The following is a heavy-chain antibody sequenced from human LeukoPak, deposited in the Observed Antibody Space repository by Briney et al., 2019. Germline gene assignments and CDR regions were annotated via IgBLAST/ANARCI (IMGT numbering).Heavy chain of an antibody. V-gene: IGHV3-7*03. J-gene: IGHJ4*02. CDR3: AKDRPNYYGSNGHYYKLNGDC. CDR2: IRQDGVEK. Sequence: GGSLRLSCAVSGFTFSSYWMNWVRQAPGKGLEWVASIRQDGVEKSYVDSVKGRFTISRDNSDNTLYLQMNSLRAEDTAVYYCAKDRPNYYGSNGHYYKLNGDCWGQGTLVTVSS. D-gene: IGHD3-22*01. CDR1: GFTFSSYW.